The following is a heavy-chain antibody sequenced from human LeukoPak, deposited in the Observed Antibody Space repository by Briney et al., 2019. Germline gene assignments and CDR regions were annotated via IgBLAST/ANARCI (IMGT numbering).Heavy chain of an antibody. D-gene: IGHD6-13*01. V-gene: IGHV1-69*13. J-gene: IGHJ5*02. CDR1: GGTFSSYA. CDR3: ATGGIIAAAHNWFDP. CDR2: IIPIFSSA. Sequence: SVKVSCEASGGTFSSYAISWVRQAPGQGLEWMGGIIPIFSSANYAQKFQGRVTITADESTSTAYMELSSLRSEDTAVYYCATGGIIAAAHNWFDPWGQGTLVTVSS.